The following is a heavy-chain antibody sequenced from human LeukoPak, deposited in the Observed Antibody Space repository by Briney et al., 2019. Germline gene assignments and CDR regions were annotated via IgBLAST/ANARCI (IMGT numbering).Heavy chain of an antibody. CDR2: IKSKTDGGTT. CDR3: TPRGWDQLLIFDY. Sequence: TGGSLRLSSAASGFTFSNAWMSWVRQAPGKGLEWVGRIKSKTDGGTTDYAAPVKGRFTISRDDSKNTLYLQMNSLRAEDTAVYYCTPRGWDQLLIFDYWGQGTLVTVSS. J-gene: IGHJ4*02. D-gene: IGHD2-2*01. CDR1: GFTFSNAW. V-gene: IGHV3-15*01.